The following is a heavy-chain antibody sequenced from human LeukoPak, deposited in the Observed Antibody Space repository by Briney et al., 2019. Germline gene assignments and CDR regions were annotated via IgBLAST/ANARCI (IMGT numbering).Heavy chain of an antibody. V-gene: IGHV1-18*01. J-gene: IGHJ4*02. D-gene: IGHD3-22*01. CDR2: ISAYNGNT. Sequence: GASVKVSCKASGYTFTSYGISWVRQAPGQGLEWMGWISAYNGNTNYAQKLQGRVTMTTDTSTSTAYMELRSLRSDDTAVYYCARDRPFYYDSSGASFDYWGQGTLVTVSS. CDR3: ARDRPFYYDSSGASFDY. CDR1: GYTFTSYG.